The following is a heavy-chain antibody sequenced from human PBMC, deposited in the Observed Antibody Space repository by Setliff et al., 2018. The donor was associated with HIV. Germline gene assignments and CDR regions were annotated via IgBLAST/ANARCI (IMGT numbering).Heavy chain of an antibody. D-gene: IGHD1-26*01. CDR2: VSAYNANT. CDR3: ARAPIVGGGAFDI. J-gene: IGHJ3*02. Sequence: ASVKVSCKASGYTYTNYAISWVRQAPGQGLEWMGYVSAYNANTNYAQNFRGRVTMTTDTSTTTVSMELRSLRSEDTAVYYCARAPIVGGGAFDIWGQGTMVTVSS. V-gene: IGHV1-18*01. CDR1: GYTYTNYA.